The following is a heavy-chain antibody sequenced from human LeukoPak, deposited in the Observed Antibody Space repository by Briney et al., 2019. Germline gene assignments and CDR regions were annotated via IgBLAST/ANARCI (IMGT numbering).Heavy chain of an antibody. Sequence: ASVKISCKASGYTFTDYYMHWVRQAPGQGLEWMGWIYPNSGGTNYAQNFQGRVTMTRDTSISTAYMGLSRLRSDDTAVYFCARGRSDYYLDSWGQGTLVRVSS. V-gene: IGHV1-2*02. CDR2: IYPNSGGT. D-gene: IGHD3-10*01. CDR1: GYTFTDYY. J-gene: IGHJ4*02. CDR3: ARGRSDYYLDS.